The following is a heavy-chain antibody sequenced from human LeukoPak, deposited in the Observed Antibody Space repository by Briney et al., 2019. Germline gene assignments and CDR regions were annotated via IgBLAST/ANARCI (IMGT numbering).Heavy chain of an antibody. CDR1: GFTFRNYG. D-gene: IGHD5-12*01. CDR3: ANGGYYYVDY. J-gene: IGHJ4*02. V-gene: IGHV3-30*18. CDR2: ISYDGSNK. Sequence: GRSLRLSCAASGFTFRNYGMQWVRQAPGKGLEWVAVISYDGSNKYYADSVKGRFTISRDNSKNTLYLQMNSLTTEDTAVYYCANGGYYYVDYWGQGTLVTVSS.